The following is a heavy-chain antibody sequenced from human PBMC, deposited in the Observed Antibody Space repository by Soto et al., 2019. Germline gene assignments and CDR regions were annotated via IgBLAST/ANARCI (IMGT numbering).Heavy chain of an antibody. CDR2: INSDGSVS. J-gene: IGHJ6*03. CDR3: ARGDCVGGSCCSLAGSFYYYMDA. CDR1: GFTFRNYW. D-gene: IGHD2-15*01. V-gene: IGHV3-74*02. Sequence: EVQLVESGGGLVQPGGSLRLSCAASGFTFRNYWMYWVRQAPGQGLEWVSRINSDGSVSSYADSVKGRLTISRDNVKKALYLLMDSQRAEDTAVYYCARGDCVGGSCCSLAGSFYYYMDAWGKGTTVTVFS.